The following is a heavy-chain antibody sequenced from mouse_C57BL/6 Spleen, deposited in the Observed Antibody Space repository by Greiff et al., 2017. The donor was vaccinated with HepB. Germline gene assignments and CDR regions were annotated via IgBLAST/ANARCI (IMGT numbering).Heavy chain of an antibody. Sequence: VQLQQSGPGLVQPSQSLSITCTVSGFSLTSYGVHWVRQSPGKGLEWLGVIWRGGSTDYNAAFMSRLSITKDNSKSQVFFKMNSLQADDTAIYYCAKNEDDGYYEAMDYWGQGTSVTVSS. CDR1: GFSLTSYG. D-gene: IGHD2-3*01. CDR2: IWRGGST. J-gene: IGHJ4*01. V-gene: IGHV2-5*01. CDR3: AKNEDDGYYEAMDY.